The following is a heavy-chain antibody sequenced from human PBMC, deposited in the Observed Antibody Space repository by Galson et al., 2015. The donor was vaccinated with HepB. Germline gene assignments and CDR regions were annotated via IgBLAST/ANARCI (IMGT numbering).Heavy chain of an antibody. J-gene: IGHJ5*02. V-gene: IGHV3-48*01. Sequence: SLRLSCAASGFTFSSYSMNWVRQAPGKGLEWVSYISSSSSTIYYADSVKGRFTISRDNAKNSLYLQMNSLRAEDTAVYYCARGKRDIVVVPAAIRRGGNWFDPWGQGTLVTVSS. CDR1: GFTFSSYS. CDR3: ARGKRDIVVVPAAIRRGGNWFDP. CDR2: ISSSSSTI. D-gene: IGHD2-2*02.